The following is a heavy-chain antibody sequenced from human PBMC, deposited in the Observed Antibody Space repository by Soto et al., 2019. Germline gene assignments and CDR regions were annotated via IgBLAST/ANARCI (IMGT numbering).Heavy chain of an antibody. Sequence: GESLKISCAASGFTFSSYGMHWVRQAPGKGLEWVAVIWYDGSNKYYADSVKGRFTISRDNSKNTLYLQMNSLRAEDTAVYYCARMETVRGSYLSHYDYVWGSKISGAFDIWGQGTMVTVSS. J-gene: IGHJ3*02. V-gene: IGHV3-33*01. CDR3: ARMETVRGSYLSHYDYVWGSKISGAFDI. D-gene: IGHD3-16*01. CDR1: GFTFSSYG. CDR2: IWYDGSNK.